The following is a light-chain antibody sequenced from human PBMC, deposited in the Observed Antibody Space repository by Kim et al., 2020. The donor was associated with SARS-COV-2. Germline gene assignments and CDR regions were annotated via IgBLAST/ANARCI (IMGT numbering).Light chain of an antibody. Sequence: QSFTISSTATTCPVGDYNSLSCYQQHPGNAPKFFIYDVTNRPSAVSLPFSGSKSRNTASLTISALQAEDKADYYCSSHTTIVRLLFGGGTQLTVL. CDR1: TCPVGDYNS. J-gene: IGLJ2*01. CDR2: DVT. V-gene: IGLV2-14*03. CDR3: SSHTTIVRLL.